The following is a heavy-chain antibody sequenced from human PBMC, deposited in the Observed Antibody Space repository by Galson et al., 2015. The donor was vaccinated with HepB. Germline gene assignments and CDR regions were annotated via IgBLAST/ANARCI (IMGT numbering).Heavy chain of an antibody. CDR1: GFSFSDHY. CDR3: ARSEVTTVVTDFDS. J-gene: IGHJ4*02. D-gene: IGHD4-23*01. Sequence: SLRLSCAVSGFSFSDHYIDWVRQAPGKGLEWVGRSRNKPKGYSTAYAASVKGRFTVSRGDSKNSVFLQMNSLRSEDTAVYYCARSEVTTVVTDFDSWGQGTLVTVSS. V-gene: IGHV3-72*01. CDR2: SRNKPKGYST.